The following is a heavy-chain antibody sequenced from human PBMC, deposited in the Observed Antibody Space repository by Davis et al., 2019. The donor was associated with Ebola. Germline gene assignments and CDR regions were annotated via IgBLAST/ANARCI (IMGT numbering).Heavy chain of an antibody. V-gene: IGHV3-11*01. CDR3: ARGGSGSHMT. J-gene: IGHJ5*02. CDR2: SSSSSNTM. CDR1: GFTFQNYY. D-gene: IGHD2-15*01. Sequence: GESLKISCVVSGFTFQNYYMTWIRQAPGKGLEWVASSSSSSNTMYYANSVKGRFTLSRDTAQNSLFLQMNSLGVDDTAVYYCARGGSGSHMTWGQGTLVTVSS.